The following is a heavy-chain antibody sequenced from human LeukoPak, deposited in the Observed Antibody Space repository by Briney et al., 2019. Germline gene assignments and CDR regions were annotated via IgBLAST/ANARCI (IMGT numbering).Heavy chain of an antibody. CDR2: ISGSGGNT. CDR1: EFTFTSYE. Sequence: GGSLRLSCAASEFTFTSYELNWVRQAPGKGLEWVSGISGSGGNTNYADSVKGRFTISRDNSKNTLYLQTNSLRAEDTAVYYCAKGQLKFDYWGQGALVTVSS. CDR3: AKGQLKFDY. D-gene: IGHD1-1*01. V-gene: IGHV3-23*01. J-gene: IGHJ4*02.